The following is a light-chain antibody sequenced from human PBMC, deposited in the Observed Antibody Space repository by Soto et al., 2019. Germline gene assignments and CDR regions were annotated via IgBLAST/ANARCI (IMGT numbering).Light chain of an antibody. CDR2: DTS. J-gene: IGKJ1*01. CDR3: HQYTIGGT. CDR1: QSVSSS. Sequence: EMFMTQSPATLSVYPGERATLSCRASQSVSSSLAWYQQKPGQAPRLLIYDTSTRATGFPARFSGSGSGTEFTLTISSLQSEDFAVYYCHQYTIGGTLGQGTRVDTK. V-gene: IGKV3-15*01.